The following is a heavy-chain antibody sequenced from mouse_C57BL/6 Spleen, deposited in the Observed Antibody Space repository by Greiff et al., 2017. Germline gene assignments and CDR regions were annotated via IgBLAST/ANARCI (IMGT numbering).Heavy chain of an antibody. Sequence: VQRVESGPGLVAPSQSLSLTCTVSGFSFTSYAISWVRQPPGKGLEWIGVICTGGGTNYNSALKSRLSIIKDNSKSQFFVKMNSLQTDDTARYYCARKGYDYAMDYWGQGTSVTVSS. D-gene: IGHD2-3*01. CDR1: GFSFTSYA. CDR3: ARKGYDYAMDY. V-gene: IGHV2-9-1*01. CDR2: ICTGGGT. J-gene: IGHJ4*01.